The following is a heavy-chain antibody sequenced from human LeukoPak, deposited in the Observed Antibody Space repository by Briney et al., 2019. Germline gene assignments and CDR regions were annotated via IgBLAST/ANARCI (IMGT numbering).Heavy chain of an antibody. CDR2: INHSGST. Sequence: PSETLSLTCAVYGGSFSGYYWSWIRQPPGKGLEWIGEINHSGSTNYIASFKSRVTISVDTSKNQFSLRLSSVTAADTAVYFCAPRGDIEHSYGYGKWFDPWGQGTRVTVSS. J-gene: IGHJ5*02. CDR1: GGSFSGYY. V-gene: IGHV4-34*01. D-gene: IGHD5-18*01. CDR3: APRGDIEHSYGYGKWFDP.